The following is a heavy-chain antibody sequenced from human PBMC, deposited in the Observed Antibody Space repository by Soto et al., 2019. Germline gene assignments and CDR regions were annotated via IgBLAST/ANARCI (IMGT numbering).Heavy chain of an antibody. J-gene: IGHJ5*02. CDR2: ISTYSGDT. D-gene: IGHD5-12*01. CDR3: ARHHGPTTSENWFDP. CDR1: GYTFFTYD. Sequence: QVHLVQSGVEVKTPGASVKVSCQASGYTFFTYDISWVGRAPGQGLEWMGWISTYSGDTKYAQKFQGSVTMTTNTSTTAAYLELRSLRSDDTSVYYCARHHGPTTSENWFDPWGQGTLVTVSS. V-gene: IGHV1-18*01.